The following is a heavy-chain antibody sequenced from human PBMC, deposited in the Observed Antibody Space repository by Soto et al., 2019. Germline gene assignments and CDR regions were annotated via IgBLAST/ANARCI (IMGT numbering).Heavy chain of an antibody. CDR2: IHYSGST. V-gene: IGHV4-30-4*01. CDR1: GGSITSGDDY. D-gene: IGHD4-4*01. J-gene: IGHJ6*02. CDR3: ARGGYKVTTRYYYGMGV. Sequence: SETLSLTCTVSGGSITSGDDYWSWIRQPPGKGLEWIAYIHYSGSTYYNPSLKSRVTISVDTSKNQFSLKLSSVTAADTAVYYCARGGYKVTTRYYYGMGVWGQGTTVT.